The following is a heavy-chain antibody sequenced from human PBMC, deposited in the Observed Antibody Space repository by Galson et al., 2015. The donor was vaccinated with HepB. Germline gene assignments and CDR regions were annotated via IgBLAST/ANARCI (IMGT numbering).Heavy chain of an antibody. V-gene: IGHV1-69*04. Sequence: SVKVSCKASGDTFSSHAITWVRQAPGHGLEWVGRIIPYLVIPNYAQKFQGRVTITADKSTSTAYLELSSLTPEDTAVYYCARGVIRVGRGGGYGLDVWGQGTTITVSS. CDR1: GDTFSSHA. CDR2: IIPYLVIP. CDR3: ARGVIRVGRGGGYGLDV. D-gene: IGHD3-10*01. J-gene: IGHJ6*01.